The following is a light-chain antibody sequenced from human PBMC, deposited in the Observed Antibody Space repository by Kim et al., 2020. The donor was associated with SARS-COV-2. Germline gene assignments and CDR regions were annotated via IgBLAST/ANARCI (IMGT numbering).Light chain of an antibody. V-gene: IGKV1-17*01. CDR1: QEIRND. CDR2: GAS. CDR3: LQHNTYPIT. Sequence: ASVGDRVSITGRASQEIRNDLGWYQQNPGRAPKRLIYGASSLQSGVPSRFSGSGSGTEFTLTIRRLQPEDFATYFCLQHNTYPITFGQRTRLEIK. J-gene: IGKJ5*01.